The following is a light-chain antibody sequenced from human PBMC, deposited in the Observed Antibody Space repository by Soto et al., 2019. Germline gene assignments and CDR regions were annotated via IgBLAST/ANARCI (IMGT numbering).Light chain of an antibody. CDR1: SSNIGAGYD. J-gene: IGLJ1*01. CDR2: GNS. Sequence: QSVLTQPPSVSGAPGQRVTISCTGSSSNIGAGYDVHWYQQLPGTAPKLLIYGNSNRPSGVPDRFSGSKSGTSASLAITGLQAEDEADYSCQSYDXSLCGYVFGTGTKVTVL. CDR3: QSYDXSLCGYV. V-gene: IGLV1-40*01.